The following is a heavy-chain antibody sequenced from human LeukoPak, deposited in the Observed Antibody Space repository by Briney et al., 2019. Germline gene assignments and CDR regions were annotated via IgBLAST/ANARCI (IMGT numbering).Heavy chain of an antibody. D-gene: IGHD6-13*01. Sequence: SVKVSCKASGGTFSSYAISWVRQAPGQGLEWMGGIIPIFGTANYTQKFQGRVTITTDESTSTAYMELSSLRSEDTAVYYCGVAAAEGAFDIWGQGTMVTVSS. CDR2: IIPIFGTA. J-gene: IGHJ3*02. CDR1: GGTFSSYA. CDR3: GVAAAEGAFDI. V-gene: IGHV1-69*05.